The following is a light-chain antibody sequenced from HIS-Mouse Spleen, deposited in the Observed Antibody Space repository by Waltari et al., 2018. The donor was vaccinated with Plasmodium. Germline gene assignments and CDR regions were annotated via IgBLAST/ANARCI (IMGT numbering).Light chain of an antibody. CDR1: ALPKKY. Sequence: SYELTQPHSVSVSPGQTARNTCPGDALPKKYAYWYQQKAGKAPVLVIYEDSKRPSGIPERFSGSSSGTMATLTISGAQVEDEADYYCYSTDSSGNHRVFGGGTKLTVL. CDR2: EDS. V-gene: IGLV3-10*01. J-gene: IGLJ3*02. CDR3: YSTDSSGNHRV.